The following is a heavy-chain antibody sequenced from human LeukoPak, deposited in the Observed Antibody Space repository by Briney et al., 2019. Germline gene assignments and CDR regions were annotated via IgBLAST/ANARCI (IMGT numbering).Heavy chain of an antibody. CDR2: INLNSGTT. D-gene: IGHD5-12*01. J-gene: IGHJ4*02. CDR1: GNTFTNDY. V-gene: IGHV1-46*01. CDR3: AAARGATIELLGY. Sequence: ASVKVSCKSSGNTFTNDYMHWVRQAPAQGLEWMGLINLNSGTTKYAQNFQGRVTLTRDTSTDTVYMELSSLRSDDTAVYYCAAARGATIELLGYWGQGTLVTVSS.